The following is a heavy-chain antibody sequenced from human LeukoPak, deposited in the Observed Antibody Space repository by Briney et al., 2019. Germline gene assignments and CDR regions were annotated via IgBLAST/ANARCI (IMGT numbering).Heavy chain of an antibody. CDR3: ARDRGVWYFDL. CDR2: IYHSGST. D-gene: IGHD3-10*01. V-gene: IGHV4-38-2*02. CDR1: GYSISSGYY. Sequence: TASETLSLTCAVSGYSISSGYYWGSIRQPPGKGLEWIGSIYHSGSTYYNPSLKSRVTISVDTSKNQFSLKLSSVTAADTAVYYCARDRGVWYFDLWGRGTLVIVSS. J-gene: IGHJ2*01.